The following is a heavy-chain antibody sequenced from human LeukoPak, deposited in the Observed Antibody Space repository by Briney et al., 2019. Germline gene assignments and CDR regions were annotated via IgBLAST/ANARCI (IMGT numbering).Heavy chain of an antibody. J-gene: IGHJ3*02. CDR3: ARRGYYDSSGYYYGVHAFDI. CDR1: GGSFSDYY. V-gene: IGHV4-34*01. Sequence: SETLSLTCGVYGGSFSDYYWSWIRQPPGKGLEWIGEINHSGTSNYNPSLKSRVTISIDTSKNQFSLRLSSVTAADTAVYYCARRGYYDSSGYYYGVHAFDIWGQGTMVTVSS. D-gene: IGHD3-22*01. CDR2: INHSGTS.